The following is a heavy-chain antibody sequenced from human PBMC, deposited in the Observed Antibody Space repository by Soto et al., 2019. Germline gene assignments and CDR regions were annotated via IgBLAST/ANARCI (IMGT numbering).Heavy chain of an antibody. V-gene: IGHV3-30*18. CDR1: GFTFSSTG. Sequence: ESVGGVVQPGGALRLSCAASGFTFSSTGMHWVRQAPGKGLEWVAVISHDGGNKYYGDSVKGRFTISRDNSKNTLYLQMNSLRADDTAVYYCAKDWGIAVAAHWGQGTLVTVSS. CDR3: AKDWGIAVAAH. J-gene: IGHJ4*02. D-gene: IGHD6-19*01. CDR2: ISHDGGNK.